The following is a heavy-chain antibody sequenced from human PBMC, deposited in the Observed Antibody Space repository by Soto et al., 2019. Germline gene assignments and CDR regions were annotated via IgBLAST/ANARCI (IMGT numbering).Heavy chain of an antibody. D-gene: IGHD4-17*01. CDR2: ISAYNGNT. V-gene: IGHV1-18*01. CDR3: ARDARPYGDYSGFDY. J-gene: IGHJ4*02. Sequence: QVQLVQSGAEVKKPGASVKVSCKASGYTFTSYGISWVRQAPGQGLEWMGWISAYNGNTNYAQKLQGRVTMTTDTATSTAYMELRSLRSDDTAVYSCARDARPYGDYSGFDYWGQGTLVTVSS. CDR1: GYTFTSYG.